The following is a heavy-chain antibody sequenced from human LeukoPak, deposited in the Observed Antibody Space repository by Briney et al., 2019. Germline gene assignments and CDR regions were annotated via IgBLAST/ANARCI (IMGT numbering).Heavy chain of an antibody. CDR1: GFTFSSYA. V-gene: IGHV3-23*01. CDR3: ARDSSDFWSGYFFSYYYGMDV. Sequence: PGGSLRLSCAASGFTFSSYAMSWVRQAPGKGLEWVSAISGSGGSTYYADSVKGRFTISRDNSKNTLYLQMNSLRAEDTAVYYCARDSSDFWSGYFFSYYYGMDVWGQGTTVTVSS. D-gene: IGHD3-3*01. J-gene: IGHJ6*02. CDR2: ISGSGGST.